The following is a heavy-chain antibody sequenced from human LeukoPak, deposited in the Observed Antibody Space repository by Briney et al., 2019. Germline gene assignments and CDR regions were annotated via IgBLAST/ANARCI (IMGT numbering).Heavy chain of an antibody. D-gene: IGHD2-2*01. CDR2: IYYSGST. J-gene: IGHJ4*02. Sequence: PSETLSPTCTVSGGSISSSSYYWGWIRQPQGKGLEWIGSIYYSGSTYYNPSLKSRVTISVDTSKNQFSLKLSSVTAADTAVYYCARHGGGVVPAALVDYWGQGTLVTVSS. V-gene: IGHV4-39*01. CDR3: ARHGGGVVPAALVDY. CDR1: GGSISSSSYY.